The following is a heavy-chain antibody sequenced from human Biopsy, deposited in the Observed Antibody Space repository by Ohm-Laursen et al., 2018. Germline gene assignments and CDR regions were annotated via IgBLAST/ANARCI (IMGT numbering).Heavy chain of an antibody. CDR1: GFSFDNYA. Sequence: SLRLSCAASGFSFDNYAMNWVRQAPGKGLEWVSTISGSGGSTYYADSVKGRFTISREAPKNTLYLLMNSLRAEDTAMYYCAKGGYCTTTSCYMDVDYWGQGTLVTVSS. V-gene: IGHV3-23*01. J-gene: IGHJ4*02. CDR3: AKGGYCTTTSCYMDVDY. D-gene: IGHD2-2*02. CDR2: ISGSGGST.